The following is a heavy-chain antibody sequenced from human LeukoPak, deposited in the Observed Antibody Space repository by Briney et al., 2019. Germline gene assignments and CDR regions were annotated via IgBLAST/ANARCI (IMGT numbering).Heavy chain of an antibody. J-gene: IGHJ4*02. V-gene: IGHV4-61*08. CDR1: GGSISSGDYY. CDR3: ARVSYYDSSGYYTIPILLFDY. CDR2: IYYSGST. Sequence: SETLSLTCTVSGGSISSGDYYWSWIRQPPGKGLEWIGYIYYSGSTNYNPSLKSRVTISVDTSKNQFSLKLSSVTAADTAVYYCARVSYYDSSGYYTIPILLFDYWGQGTLVTVSS. D-gene: IGHD3-22*01.